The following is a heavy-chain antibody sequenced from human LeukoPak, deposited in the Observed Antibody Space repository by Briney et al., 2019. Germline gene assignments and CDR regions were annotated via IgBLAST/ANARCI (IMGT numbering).Heavy chain of an antibody. CDR3: ERDFRNNTLFQH. J-gene: IGHJ1*01. D-gene: IGHD1/OR15-1a*01. CDR1: GFTFSNYW. CDR2: INSDGSSI. V-gene: IGHV3-74*01. Sequence: GGSLRLSCAATGFTFSNYWMHWVRQAPGKGLVWVSRINSDGSSIRYGDSVKGRFTISRDNAKNTLYLQLNSLRVDDTAVYFCERDFRNNTLFQHWGQGTLVNVFS.